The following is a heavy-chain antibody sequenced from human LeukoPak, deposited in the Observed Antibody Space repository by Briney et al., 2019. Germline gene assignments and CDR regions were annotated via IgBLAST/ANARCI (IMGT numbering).Heavy chain of an antibody. V-gene: IGHV3-74*01. J-gene: IGHJ4*02. CDR1: GFTFSGHW. CDR3: AKPSYSSGWFIVY. Sequence: GGSLRLSCAVSGFTFSGHWMFWVRQVPGKGLEWVSSTNSDGSVTGYTDSVKGRFTVSRDNSKNTLYLQMNSLRAEDTAVYSCAKPSYSSGWFIVYWGQGTLVTVSS. D-gene: IGHD6-19*01. CDR2: TNSDGSVT.